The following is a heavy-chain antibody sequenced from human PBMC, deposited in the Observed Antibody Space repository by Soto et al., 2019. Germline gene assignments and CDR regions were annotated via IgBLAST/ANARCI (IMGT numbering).Heavy chain of an antibody. J-gene: IGHJ6*02. CDR2: ISGSGDRT. CDR1: GFAFGRYA. CDR3: GKVLSTDYNYWCGVHV. Sequence: EVQLLESGGGSVQPGGSLRLSCAASGFAFGRYAMVWCRQTPGKGLECISSISGSGDRTFYTDSVKGRLTISRDNSKDMVYLQMNSLRVDDSAVYYCGKVLSTDYNYWCGVHVWGQGTTVTVSS. V-gene: IGHV3-23*01.